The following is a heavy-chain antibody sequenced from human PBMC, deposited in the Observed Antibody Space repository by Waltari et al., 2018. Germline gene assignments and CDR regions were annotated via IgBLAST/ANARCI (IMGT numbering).Heavy chain of an antibody. V-gene: IGHV3-7*04. J-gene: IGHJ6*03. CDR3: ARYVRPIYYMDV. CDR2: IKQDGSEK. Sequence: EVQLVESGGGLVQPGGSLRLSCVASGFTFSSYFMSWLRQASGKGLEWVANIKQDGSEKYYVDSVKGRFTISRDNAENSLSLQMNSLRAEDTAVYYCARYVRPIYYMDVWGKGTTVTVSS. D-gene: IGHD3-10*02. CDR1: GFTFSSYF.